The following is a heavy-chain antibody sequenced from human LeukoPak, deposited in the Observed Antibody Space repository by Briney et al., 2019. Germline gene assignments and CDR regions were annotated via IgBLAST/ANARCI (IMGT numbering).Heavy chain of an antibody. CDR2: IYSGGST. CDR3: ANINWNYVFDY. D-gene: IGHD1-7*01. CDR1: GFTVSSNY. Sequence: GSLRLSCAASGFTVSSNYMSWVRQAPGKGLEWVSVIYSGGSTYYADSVKGRFTISRDNSKNTLYLQMNSLRAEDTAVYYCANINWNYVFDYWGQGTLVTVSS. V-gene: IGHV3-66*02. J-gene: IGHJ4*02.